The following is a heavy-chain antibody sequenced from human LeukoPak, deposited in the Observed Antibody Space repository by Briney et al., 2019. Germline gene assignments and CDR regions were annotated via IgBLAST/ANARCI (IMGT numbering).Heavy chain of an antibody. CDR1: GGSISSGSYY. CDR2: IYTSGST. D-gene: IGHD5-24*01. J-gene: IGHJ5*02. V-gene: IGHV4-61*02. Sequence: SQTLSLTCTVSGGSISSGSYYWSWIRQPAGKGLEWIGRIYTSGSTNYNPSLKSRVTISVDTSKNQFSLKLSSVTAADTAVYYCARDRLQLQSWGQGTLVTVSS. CDR3: ARDRLQLQS.